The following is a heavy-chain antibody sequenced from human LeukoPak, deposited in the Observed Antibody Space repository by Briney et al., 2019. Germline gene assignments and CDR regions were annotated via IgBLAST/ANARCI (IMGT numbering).Heavy chain of an antibody. CDR1: GFTFSDHA. CDR3: ARDFGWLSGFDY. Sequence: PGGSLRLSCAASGFTFSDHAMDWVRQAPGKGLEWVAVISFDGSNKYYGDSLKGRFTISRDNSKNTLYLQMNSLRGEDMAIYYCARDFGWLSGFDYWGQGTLVTVSS. D-gene: IGHD3-9*01. CDR2: ISFDGSNK. V-gene: IGHV3-30*03. J-gene: IGHJ4*02.